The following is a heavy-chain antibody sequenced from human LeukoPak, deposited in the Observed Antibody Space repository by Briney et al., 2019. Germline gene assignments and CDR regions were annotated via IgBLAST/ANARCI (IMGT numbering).Heavy chain of an antibody. J-gene: IGHJ4*02. Sequence: GGSLRLSCAASGFTFSSYAMSWVRQAPGKGLEWVSAISGSGGSTYYADSVKGRFTISRDNSKNTLYLQMNSLRAEDTAVYYCAKGDDYDILTAYYSLDFWGQGTLVTVSS. D-gene: IGHD3-9*01. CDR1: GFTFSSYA. CDR2: ISGSGGST. CDR3: AKGDDYDILTAYYSLDF. V-gene: IGHV3-23*01.